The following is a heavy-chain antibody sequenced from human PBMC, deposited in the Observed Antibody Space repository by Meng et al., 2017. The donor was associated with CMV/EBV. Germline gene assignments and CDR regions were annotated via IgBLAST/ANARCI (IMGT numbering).Heavy chain of an antibody. CDR2: IKQDGSEK. D-gene: IGHD2-2*01. CDR1: GFTFSSYW. CDR3: AREYCSSTSCYEYYFDY. J-gene: IGHJ4*02. V-gene: IGHV3-7*01. Sequence: GESLKISCAASGFTFSSYWMSWVRQAPGKGLEWVANIKQDGSEKYYVDSVKGRFTISRDNAKNSLYLQMNSLRAEDTAVYYCAREYCSSTSCYEYYFDYWGQGTLVTVS.